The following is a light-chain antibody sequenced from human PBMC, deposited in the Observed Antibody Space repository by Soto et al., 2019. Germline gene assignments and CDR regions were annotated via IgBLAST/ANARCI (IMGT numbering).Light chain of an antibody. Sequence: QAVVTQPPSVSGAPGQRVTISCTGNSSNIGAGFDVHWYQQLPGTAPKLLIYDNSNRPSGVPDRFSGSKSGTSASPAITGLQAEDGTDYYCQSYDSRLSAVVFGGGTKLTVL. CDR2: DNS. J-gene: IGLJ2*01. CDR3: QSYDSRLSAVV. CDR1: SSNIGAGFD. V-gene: IGLV1-40*01.